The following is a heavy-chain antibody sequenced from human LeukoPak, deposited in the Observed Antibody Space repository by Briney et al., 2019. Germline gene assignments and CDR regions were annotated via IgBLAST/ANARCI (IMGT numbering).Heavy chain of an antibody. CDR2: FDPEDGET. CDR3: ATEVRNYDFWSGYYR. Sequence: ASVKVSCKVSGYTLTELSMHWVRQAPGKGLEWMGGFDPEDGETIYAQRFQGRVTMTEDTSTDTAYMELSSLRSEDTAVYYCATEVRNYDFWSGYYRWGQGTLVTVSS. J-gene: IGHJ4*02. V-gene: IGHV1-24*01. D-gene: IGHD3-3*01. CDR1: GYTLTELS.